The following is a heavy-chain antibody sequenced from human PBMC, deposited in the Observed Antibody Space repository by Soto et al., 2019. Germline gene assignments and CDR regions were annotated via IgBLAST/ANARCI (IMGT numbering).Heavy chain of an antibody. CDR3: ARESEDRTSNFDY. J-gene: IGHJ4*02. CDR1: GFTFTRYS. Sequence: EVQLVESGGGLVKPGGSLRLSCAASGFTFTRYSMNWVRQAPGKGLEWVSTISSTTNYTYYVDSMNGIFTISRDNAKNALYLEMNTLSAEDTAVYYCARESEDRTSNFDYLGQGTLVTVSS. V-gene: IGHV3-21*06. CDR2: ISSTTNYT.